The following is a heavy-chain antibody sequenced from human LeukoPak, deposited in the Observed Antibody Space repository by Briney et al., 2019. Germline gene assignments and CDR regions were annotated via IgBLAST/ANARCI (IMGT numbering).Heavy chain of an antibody. D-gene: IGHD5-18*01. V-gene: IGHV4-59*01. CDR1: GGSISSYY. J-gene: IGHJ4*02. CDR2: IYYSGST. Sequence: SETLSLTCTVSGGSISSYYWSWIRQPPGKGLEWIGYIYYSGSTNYNPSLKGRVTISVDTSKNQFSLKLSSVTAADTAVYYCARVGYSYGHIDYWGQGTLVTVSS. CDR3: ARVGYSYGHIDY.